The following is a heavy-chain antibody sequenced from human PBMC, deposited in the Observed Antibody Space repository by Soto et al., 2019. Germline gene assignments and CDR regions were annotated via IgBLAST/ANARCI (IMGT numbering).Heavy chain of an antibody. CDR3: AKSGAYGSGSYYYEPYDY. D-gene: IGHD3-10*01. V-gene: IGHV3-23*01. Sequence: SLSCAASGFTFSSYAMSWVRQAPGKGLEWVSAISGSGGSTYYADSVKGRFTISRDNSKNTLYLQMNSLRAEDTAVYYCAKSGAYGSGSYYYEPYDYWGQGTLVTVSS. CDR2: ISGSGGST. CDR1: GFTFSSYA. J-gene: IGHJ4*02.